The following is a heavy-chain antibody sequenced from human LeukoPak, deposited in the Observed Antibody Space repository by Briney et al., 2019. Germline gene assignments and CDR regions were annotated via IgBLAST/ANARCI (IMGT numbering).Heavy chain of an antibody. CDR1: GFTVSSNH. Sequence: PGGSLRLSCAASGFTVSSNHMGWVRRAPGKGLEWVSVIYSGGNTYYADSVKGRFTISRDNSKNSLYLQMNSLRAEDTALFYCARVGTAVTTYGVDVWGQGTTVTVSS. J-gene: IGHJ6*02. CDR3: ARVGTAVTTYGVDV. V-gene: IGHV3-53*01. D-gene: IGHD4-17*01. CDR2: IYSGGNT.